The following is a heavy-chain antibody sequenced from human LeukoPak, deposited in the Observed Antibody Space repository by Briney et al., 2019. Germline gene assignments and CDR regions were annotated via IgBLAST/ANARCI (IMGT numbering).Heavy chain of an antibody. CDR2: ISTDNADT. Sequence: ASVKVSCKASGYTFTKYGLTWVRQAPGQGLEWMGWISTDNADTYYAQNYQGRVTMTTDTSTSTAYMELRSLRSDDTAVYYCVRDCASDCSIKGHYYFDLWGRGTLVTVSS. CDR3: VRDCASDCSIKGHYYFDL. CDR1: GYTFTKYG. J-gene: IGHJ2*01. V-gene: IGHV1-18*01. D-gene: IGHD2-21*02.